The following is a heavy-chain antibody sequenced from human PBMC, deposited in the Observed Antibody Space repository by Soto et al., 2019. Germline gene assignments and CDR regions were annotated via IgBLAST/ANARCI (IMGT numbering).Heavy chain of an antibody. V-gene: IGHV3-30*18. CDR2: ISYDGSNK. J-gene: IGHJ4*02. Sequence: QVQLVESGGGVVQPGRSLRLSCAASGFTFSSYGMHWVRQAPGKGLEWVAVISYDGSNKYYADSVYGVFTISRDNSKRLFDLQMNSPGAEDTSVYYCAKGSGSCRGYWSQGTLVTVCS. D-gene: IGHD6-25*01. CDR3: AKGSGSCRGY. CDR1: GFTFSSYG.